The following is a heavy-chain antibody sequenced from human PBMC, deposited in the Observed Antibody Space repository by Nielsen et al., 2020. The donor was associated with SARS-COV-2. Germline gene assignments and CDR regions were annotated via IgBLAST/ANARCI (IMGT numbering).Heavy chain of an antibody. CDR1: GFTFSSYA. J-gene: IGHJ4*02. CDR3: AKCRQQLVQRNNYFDY. Sequence: GGSLRLSCAASGFTFSSYAMHWVRQAPGKGLEWVAVISYDGSNKYYADSVKGRFTISRDNSKNTLYLQMNSLRAEDTAVYYCAKCRQQLVQRNNYFDYWGQGTLVTVSS. CDR2: ISYDGSNK. V-gene: IGHV3-30*04. D-gene: IGHD6-13*01.